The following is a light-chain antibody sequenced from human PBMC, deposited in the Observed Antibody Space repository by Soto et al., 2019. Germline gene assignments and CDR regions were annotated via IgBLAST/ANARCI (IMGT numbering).Light chain of an antibody. CDR1: RSVTASY. CDR3: YQYGNSPRT. V-gene: IGKV3-20*01. Sequence: EIVLTQSPGTLSLSPGERATLSCRASRSVTASYVAWYQQKPGQAPRLLIYGASSRANGIPDRFSGSESGRDFTLTISRLEPEDFAMYYCYQYGNSPRTFGQGTKVEIK. CDR2: GAS. J-gene: IGKJ1*01.